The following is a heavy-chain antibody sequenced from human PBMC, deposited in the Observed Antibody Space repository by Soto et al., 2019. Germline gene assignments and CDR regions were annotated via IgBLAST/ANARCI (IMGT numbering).Heavy chain of an antibody. Sequence: GASVKVSSRASGRTFSIHTLSWMRQAPGQRLESMGRIIPILGIANYAQKFQGRVTITADKSTITAYMELSSLRSEDTAVDYCARAEQWLGRGEIDYWGQGTLVTVSS. D-gene: IGHD6-19*01. V-gene: IGHV1-69*02. CDR3: ARAEQWLGRGEIDY. CDR2: IIPILGIA. CDR1: GRTFSIHT. J-gene: IGHJ4*02.